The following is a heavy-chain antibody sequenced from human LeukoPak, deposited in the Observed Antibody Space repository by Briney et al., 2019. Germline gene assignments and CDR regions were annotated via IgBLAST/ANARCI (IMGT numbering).Heavy chain of an antibody. CDR1: GFTFSSYS. CDR2: VSTGSNYI. J-gene: IGHJ3*02. V-gene: IGHV3-21*01. CDR3: ARGGYYDYVWGSYRSHAFDI. D-gene: IGHD3-16*02. Sequence: GGSLRLSCTASGFTFSSYSLNWVRQAPGKGLEWVSSVSTGSNYIYYADSVKGRFTISRDNAKDSLYLQMNSLRAEDTAVYYCARGGYYDYVWGSYRSHAFDIWGQGTMVTVSS.